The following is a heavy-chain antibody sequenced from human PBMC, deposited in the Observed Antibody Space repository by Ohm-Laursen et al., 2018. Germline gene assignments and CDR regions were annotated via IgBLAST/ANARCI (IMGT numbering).Heavy chain of an antibody. CDR2: ISSSSSYI. D-gene: IGHD3-9*01. Sequence: SLRLSCSASGFTFSSYEMNWVRQAPGKGLEWVSSISSSSSYIYYADSVKGRFTISRDNAKNSLYLQMNSLRVEDTALYYCAKRLWDIRSESFDFWGRGTLATVSS. V-gene: IGHV3-21*04. CDR1: GFTFSSYE. J-gene: IGHJ2*01. CDR3: AKRLWDIRSESFDF.